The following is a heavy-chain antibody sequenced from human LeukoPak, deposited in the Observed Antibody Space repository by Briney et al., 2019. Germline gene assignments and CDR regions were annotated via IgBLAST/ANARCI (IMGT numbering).Heavy chain of an antibody. Sequence: ASVKPSPSASGYTFTVYYMHWVRQSPGQGLEWMGWINPNSGGTNYAQKFQGRVTMTRDTSISTAYMELSGLRSDDTALYYCARDRGSLYYFDHWGARDLVTVSS. CDR3: ARDRGSLYYFDH. CDR2: INPNSGGT. J-gene: IGHJ4*02. V-gene: IGHV1-2*02. CDR1: GYTFTVYY. D-gene: IGHD1-26*01.